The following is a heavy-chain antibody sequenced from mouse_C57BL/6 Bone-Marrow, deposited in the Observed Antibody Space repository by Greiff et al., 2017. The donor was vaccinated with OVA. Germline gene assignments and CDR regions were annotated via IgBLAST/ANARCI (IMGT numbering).Heavy chain of an antibody. CDR1: GYTFTSYW. Sequence: QVQLKQPGAELVRPGSSVKLSCKASGYTFTSYWMHWVKQRPIQGLEWIGNIDPSDSETHYNQKFKDKATLTVDKSSSTAYMQLSSLTSEDSAVYYCARRGYYGNLYYFDYWGQGTTLTVSS. CDR2: IDPSDSET. CDR3: ARRGYYGNLYYFDY. D-gene: IGHD2-1*01. J-gene: IGHJ2*01. V-gene: IGHV1-52*01.